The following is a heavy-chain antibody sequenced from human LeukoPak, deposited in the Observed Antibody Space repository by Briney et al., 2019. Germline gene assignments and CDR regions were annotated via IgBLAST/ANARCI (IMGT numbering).Heavy chain of an antibody. CDR1: GFTFSSYS. CDR2: ISSSSSTI. D-gene: IGHD6-13*01. V-gene: IGHV3-48*01. J-gene: IGHJ6*03. CDR3: ARGAYSSSWYGYYYYMDV. Sequence: GGSLRLSCAASGFTFSSYSMNWVRQAPGKGLEWVSYISSSSSTIYYADSVKGRFTISRDNAKNSLYLQMNSLRAEDTAVYYCARGAYSSSWYGYYYYMDVWGKGTTVTVSS.